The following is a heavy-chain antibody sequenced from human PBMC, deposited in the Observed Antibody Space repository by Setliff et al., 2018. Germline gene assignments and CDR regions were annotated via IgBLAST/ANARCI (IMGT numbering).Heavy chain of an antibody. CDR2: INTNTGNP. CDR1: GYTFTSYA. CDR3: ARGATRDGYGDQYYFDY. J-gene: IGHJ4*02. D-gene: IGHD4-17*01. V-gene: IGHV7-4-1*02. Sequence: ASVKVSCKASGYTFTSYAMNWVRQAPGQGLEWMGWINTNTGNPTYAQGFTGRFVFSLDTSVSTAYLQISSLKAEDTAVYYCARGATRDGYGDQYYFDYWGQGTLVTVSS.